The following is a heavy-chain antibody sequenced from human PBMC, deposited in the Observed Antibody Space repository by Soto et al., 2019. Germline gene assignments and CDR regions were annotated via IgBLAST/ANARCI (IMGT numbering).Heavy chain of an antibody. D-gene: IGHD2-21*02. CDR3: ASVCGGDCYPFFDY. Sequence: PGVSLKISCKGSGYSFTSYWICWVRQMPGKGLEWMGRIDPSDSYTNYSPSFQGHVTISADKSISTAYLQWSSLKASDTAMYYCASVCGGDCYPFFDYWGQGTLVTVSS. CDR1: GYSFTSYW. CDR2: IDPSDSYT. J-gene: IGHJ4*02. V-gene: IGHV5-10-1*01.